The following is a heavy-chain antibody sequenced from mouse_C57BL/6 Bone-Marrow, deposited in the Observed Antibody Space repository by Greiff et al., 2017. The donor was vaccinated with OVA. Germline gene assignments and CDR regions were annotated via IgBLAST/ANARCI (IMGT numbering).Heavy chain of an antibody. D-gene: IGHD1-1*01. CDR3: ARSPITTVVAAGAMDD. CDR2: INPNNGGT. CDR1: GYTFTDYN. J-gene: IGHJ4*01. V-gene: IGHV1-18*01. Sequence: VQLQQSGPELVKPGASVKIPCKASGYTFTDYNMDWVKQSHGKSLEWIGDINPNNGGTIYNQKFKGKATLTVDKSSSTAYMELRSLTSEDTAVYYCARSPITTVVAAGAMDDWGQGTSVTVSS.